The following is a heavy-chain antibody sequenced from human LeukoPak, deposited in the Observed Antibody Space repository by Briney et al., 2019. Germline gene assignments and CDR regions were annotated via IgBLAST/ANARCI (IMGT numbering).Heavy chain of an antibody. CDR1: GYTFTSYG. CDR3: ARAMTVVVAATLHY. CDR2: INPNSGGT. J-gene: IGHJ4*02. D-gene: IGHD2-15*01. Sequence: GASVKVSCKASGYTFTSYGISWVRQAPGQGLEWMGWINPNSGGTNYAQKFQGRVTMTRDTSISTAYMELSRLRSDDTAVYYCARAMTVVVAATLHYWGQGTLVTVSS. V-gene: IGHV1-2*02.